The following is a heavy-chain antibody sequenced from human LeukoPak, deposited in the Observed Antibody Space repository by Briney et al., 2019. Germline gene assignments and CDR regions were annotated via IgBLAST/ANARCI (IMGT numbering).Heavy chain of an antibody. V-gene: IGHV1-2*02. CDR1: GYTFTGYY. CDR2: INPNSGGT. Sequence: GASVKVSCKASGYTFTGYYMHWGRQAPGQGREWMGWINPNSGGTNYAQKFQGRVTMTRDTSISTAYMELSRLRSDDTAVYYCARTITIFGVVIVSTSGYYGMDVWGQGTTVTVSS. J-gene: IGHJ6*02. CDR3: ARTITIFGVVIVSTSGYYGMDV. D-gene: IGHD3-3*01.